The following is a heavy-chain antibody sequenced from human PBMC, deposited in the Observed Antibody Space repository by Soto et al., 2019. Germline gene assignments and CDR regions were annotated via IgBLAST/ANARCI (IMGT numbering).Heavy chain of an antibody. CDR1: GYSFTSYW. V-gene: IGHV5-51*01. CDR3: ARQYSSSSPTGVAAAVYDWFDP. Sequence: PGESLKISCKGSGYSFTSYWIGWVRQMPGKGLEWMGIIYPGDSDTRYSPSFQGQVTISADKSFSTAYLQWSSLKASDTAMYYCARQYSSSSPTGVAAAVYDWFDPWGQGTLVTVSS. CDR2: IYPGDSDT. D-gene: IGHD6-6*01. J-gene: IGHJ5*02.